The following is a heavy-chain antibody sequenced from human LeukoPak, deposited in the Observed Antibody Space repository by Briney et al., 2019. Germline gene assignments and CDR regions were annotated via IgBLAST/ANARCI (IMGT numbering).Heavy chain of an antibody. CDR2: IKQDESEK. CDR1: GFTFDYYW. J-gene: IGHJ4*02. V-gene: IGHV3-7*03. D-gene: IGHD1-26*01. CDR3: ARLVGDVTTWDC. Sequence: GGSLRLSCAASGFTFDYYWMHWVRQAPGKGLEWVASIKQDESEKYYVDSVKGRFTTSRDNAKSSLYLQMNALRGEDTAVYYCARLVGDVTTWDCWGQGTLVTVSS.